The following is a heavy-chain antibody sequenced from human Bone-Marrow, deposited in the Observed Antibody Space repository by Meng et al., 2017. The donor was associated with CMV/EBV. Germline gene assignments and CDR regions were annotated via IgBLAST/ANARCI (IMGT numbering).Heavy chain of an antibody. D-gene: IGHD3-3*01. Sequence: ASVKVSCKASGGTFSSYTISWVRQAPGQGLEWMGWMNPNSGHTGYAQKFQGRVTMTRDTSINTAYMELTSLKSEDTALYYCARGGGTVRFLEWLNYWGQGTLVTVSS. V-gene: IGHV1-8*02. CDR3: ARGGGTVRFLEWLNY. J-gene: IGHJ4*02. CDR1: GGTFSSYT. CDR2: MNPNSGHT.